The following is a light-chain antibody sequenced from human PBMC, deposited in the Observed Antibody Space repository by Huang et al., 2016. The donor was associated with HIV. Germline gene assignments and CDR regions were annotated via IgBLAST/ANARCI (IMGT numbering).Light chain of an antibody. CDR1: KSVSYNSDSESY. CDR2: WAS. CDR3: QQYHSDLWT. Sequence: DIVMTQSPDFLAVPLGERATIKCKSSKSVSYNSDSESYVAWFHQKPGQSPKLLIYWASTRESGVPDRFSGSGSGTDFTLTISSLQAEDVGVYYFQQYHSDLWTFGQGTRVEIK. V-gene: IGKV4-1*01. J-gene: IGKJ1*01.